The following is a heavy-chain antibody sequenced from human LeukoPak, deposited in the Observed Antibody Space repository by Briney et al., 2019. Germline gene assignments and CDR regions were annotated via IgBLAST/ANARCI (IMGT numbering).Heavy chain of an antibody. CDR2: IYYSGST. CDR3: ARGLYTSSWYWGD. CDR1: GDSITNYY. D-gene: IGHD6-13*01. V-gene: IGHV4-59*01. J-gene: IGHJ4*02. Sequence: SETLSLTCTVSGDSITNYYWSWIRQPPGKGLEWIGYIYYSGSTNYNPSLKSRVTISVDTSKNQFSLNLSSVTAADTAVYYCARGLYTSSWYWGDWGQGTLVTVSS.